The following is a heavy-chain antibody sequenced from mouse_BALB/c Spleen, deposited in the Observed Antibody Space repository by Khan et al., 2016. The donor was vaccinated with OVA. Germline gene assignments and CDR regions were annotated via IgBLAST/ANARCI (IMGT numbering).Heavy chain of an antibody. D-gene: IGHD1-1*01. CDR3: ARGNYYGSSSWFGY. CDR2: ILPGSGRT. Sequence: QVQLQQSGAELMKPGASVKISCKATGYTFSTYWIAWVKQRPGHGLEWIAEILPGSGRTNYNEKFKGKATFPADTSSNTAFMQLVSLTSQDSAVYYCARGNYYGSSSWFGYWGQGTLVTVSA. J-gene: IGHJ3*01. CDR1: GYTFSTYW. V-gene: IGHV1-9*01.